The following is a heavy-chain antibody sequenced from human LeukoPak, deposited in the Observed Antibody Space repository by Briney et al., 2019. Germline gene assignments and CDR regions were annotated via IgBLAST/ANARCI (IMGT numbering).Heavy chain of an antibody. J-gene: IGHJ4*02. V-gene: IGHV3-23*01. CDR2: ISGSGGST. D-gene: IGHD3-9*01. CDR1: GFTFSSYA. CDR3: AKTHLYDILTGYSDY. Sequence: GGSLRLSCAASGFTFSSYAMSWVRQAPGKGLEWVSAISGSGGSTYYADSVKGRFTISRDNSKNTLYLQMNSLRAEDTAVYYCAKTHLYDILTGYSDYWGQGTLVTVSS.